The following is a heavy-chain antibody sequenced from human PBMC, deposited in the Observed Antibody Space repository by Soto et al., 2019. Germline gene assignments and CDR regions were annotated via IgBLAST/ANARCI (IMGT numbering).Heavy chain of an antibody. CDR2: MNPNSGNT. J-gene: IGHJ6*02. CDR1: GYTFTSYD. D-gene: IGHD1-26*01. V-gene: IGHV1-8*01. Sequence: ASVKVSCKASGYTFTSYDINWVRQATGQGLEWMGWMNPNSGNTGYAQKFQGRVTMTRNTSISTAYMELSSLRSEDTAVYYCARAGGSYYDYYYGMDVWGQGTTVTVSS. CDR3: ARAGGSYYDYYYGMDV.